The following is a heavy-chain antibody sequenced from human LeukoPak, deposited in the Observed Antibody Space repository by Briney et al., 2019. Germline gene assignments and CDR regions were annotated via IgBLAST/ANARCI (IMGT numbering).Heavy chain of an antibody. CDR1: GGSISSYY. CDR3: ARDVAEEMGEFDY. V-gene: IGHV4-59*01. J-gene: IGHJ4*02. Sequence: SETLSLTCTVSGGSISSYYWSWLRQPPGTGLEWIGYIYYSGSTNYNPSLKSRVTISVDTSKNQFSLKLSSVTAADTAVYYCARDVAEEMGEFDYWGQGTLVTVSS. D-gene: IGHD3-16*01. CDR2: IYYSGST.